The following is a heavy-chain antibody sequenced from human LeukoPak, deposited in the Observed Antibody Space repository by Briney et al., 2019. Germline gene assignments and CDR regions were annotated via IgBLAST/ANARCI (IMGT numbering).Heavy chain of an antibody. V-gene: IGHV4-38-2*02. CDR1: GYSITNGYN. D-gene: IGHD1-26*01. Sequence: SETLSLTCTVSGYSITNGYNWGWIRQSPVKGLEWIANIYYSGTTYYNPSLRSRVTMSVDTSKNQFSLRLTSVTAAGTAVYYCVREWELLHTPFDLWGQGTLVTVSS. CDR3: VREWELLHTPFDL. CDR2: IYYSGTT. J-gene: IGHJ4*02.